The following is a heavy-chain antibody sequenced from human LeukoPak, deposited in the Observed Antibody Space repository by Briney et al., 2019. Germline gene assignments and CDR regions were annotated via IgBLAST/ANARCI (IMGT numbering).Heavy chain of an antibody. CDR2: IDPNNGDT. J-gene: IGHJ5*02. D-gene: IGHD6-6*01. CDR1: GFTFNGYY. Sequence: ASVKVSCKTSGFTFNGYYIHWVRQAPGQGLEWMGWIDPNNGDTHYAQKFQGRVTMTRDTSRTTVYMELSSLKSDDTAIFFCARERYSSSRGIKSRFDPWGQGTLVTVS. V-gene: IGHV1-2*02. CDR3: ARERYSSSRGIKSRFDP.